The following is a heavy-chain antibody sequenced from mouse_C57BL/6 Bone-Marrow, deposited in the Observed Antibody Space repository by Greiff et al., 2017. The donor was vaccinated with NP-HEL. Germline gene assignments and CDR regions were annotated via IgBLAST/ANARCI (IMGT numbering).Heavy chain of an antibody. Sequence: DVMLVESGGGLVKPGGSLKLSCAASGFTFSSYAMSWVRQTPEKRLEWVATISDGGSYTYYPDNVKGRFTISRDNAKNNLYLQMSHLKSEDTAMYYCARGSRMGLDYWGQGTTLTVSS. J-gene: IGHJ2*01. CDR2: ISDGGSYT. CDR1: GFTFSSYA. V-gene: IGHV5-4*03. D-gene: IGHD2-2*01. CDR3: ARGSRMGLDY.